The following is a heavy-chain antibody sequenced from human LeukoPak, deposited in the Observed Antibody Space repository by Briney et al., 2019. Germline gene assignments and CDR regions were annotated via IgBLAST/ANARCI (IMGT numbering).Heavy chain of an antibody. CDR1: GVSIRSYY. CDR2: SYYSGSA. V-gene: IGHV4-59*08. CDR3: ASTYYYASGTYHRPFDY. D-gene: IGHD3-10*01. J-gene: IGHJ4*02. Sequence: PSETLSLTCTVSGVSIRSYYWSWIRQPPGKGLELIGYSYYSGSANYNPSLKSRVTISVDTSKNQSSLKLTSVTAADTAVYYCASTYYYASGTYHRPFDYWGQGTLVTVSS.